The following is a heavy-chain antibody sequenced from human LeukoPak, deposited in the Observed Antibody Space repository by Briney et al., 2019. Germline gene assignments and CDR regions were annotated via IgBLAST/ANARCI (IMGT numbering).Heavy chain of an antibody. CDR1: GFIFDNYA. CDR2: ISGSGVHT. Sequence: HPGGSLRLSCAASGFIFDNYAMNWVRQAPGKGLEWVSSISGSGVHTYYADSVKGRFTISRDNSKNTLYLQMNSLRAEDTAVYYCARDSAIEEVPVTTYFDLWGRGTLVTVSS. J-gene: IGHJ2*01. CDR3: ARDSAIEEVPVTTYFDL. D-gene: IGHD4-17*01. V-gene: IGHV3-23*01.